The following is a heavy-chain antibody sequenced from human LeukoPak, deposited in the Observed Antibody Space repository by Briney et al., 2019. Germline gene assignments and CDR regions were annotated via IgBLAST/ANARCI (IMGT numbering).Heavy chain of an antibody. D-gene: IGHD6-13*01. CDR2: IRYDGSNK. J-gene: IGHJ4*02. V-gene: IGHV3-33*06. Sequence: GGSLRLSCAASGFTFSSYGMRWVRQAPGKGLEWVSVIRYDGSNKYYADSVKGRFTISRDNSKNTMYLQMNSMRAAETAVYYCAKALSGEGSSSDYWGQGTLVTVSS. CDR1: GFTFSSYG. CDR3: AKALSGEGSSSDY.